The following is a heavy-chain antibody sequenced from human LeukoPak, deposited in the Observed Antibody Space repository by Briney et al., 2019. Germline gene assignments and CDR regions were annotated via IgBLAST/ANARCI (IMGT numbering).Heavy chain of an antibody. D-gene: IGHD3-16*01. CDR1: GGSISSYY. J-gene: IGHJ4*02. Sequence: SSETLSLTCTVSGGSISSYYWSWIRQPPGKGLEWIGYIYYSGSTNYNPSLKSRVTISVDTSKNQFSLKLSSVTAADTAVYYCAIGEGGAADYWGQGTLVTVSS. V-gene: IGHV4-59*01. CDR3: AIGEGGAADY. CDR2: IYYSGST.